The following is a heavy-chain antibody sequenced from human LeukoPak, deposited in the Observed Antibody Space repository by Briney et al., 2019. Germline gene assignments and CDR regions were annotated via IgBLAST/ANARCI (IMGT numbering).Heavy chain of an antibody. CDR3: ARGNRFTYGSGRHIPAGY. J-gene: IGHJ4*02. D-gene: IGHD3-10*01. CDR1: GYAFTIYD. Sequence: ASVKVSCKASGYAFTIYDINWVRQATGQGLEWMGWMNPNSGNTGYAQKFQGRVTMTRNTSISTAYMELSSLRSEDTAVYYCARGNRFTYGSGRHIPAGYWGQGTLVTVSS. V-gene: IGHV1-8*01. CDR2: MNPNSGNT.